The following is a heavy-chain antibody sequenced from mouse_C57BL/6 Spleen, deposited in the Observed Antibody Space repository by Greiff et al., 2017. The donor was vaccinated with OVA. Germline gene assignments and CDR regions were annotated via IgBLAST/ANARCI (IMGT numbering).Heavy chain of an antibody. Sequence: EVQVVESGGGLVQPGGSLSLSCAASGFTFTDYYMSWVRQPPGKALEWLGFIRNKANGYTTEYSASVKGRFTISRDNSQSILYLQMNALRAEDSATYYCASITTVVAKGAMDYWGQGTSVTVSS. CDR3: ASITTVVAKGAMDY. D-gene: IGHD1-1*01. CDR2: IRNKANGYTT. J-gene: IGHJ4*01. V-gene: IGHV7-3*01. CDR1: GFTFTDYY.